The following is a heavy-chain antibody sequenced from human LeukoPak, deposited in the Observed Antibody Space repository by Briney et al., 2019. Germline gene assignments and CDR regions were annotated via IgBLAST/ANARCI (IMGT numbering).Heavy chain of an antibody. D-gene: IGHD5-18*01. CDR2: IHYSGTT. CDR1: GGSISSYY. J-gene: IGHJ3*02. Sequence: SETLSLTCTVSGGSISSYYWSWIRQPPGKGLEWIGSIHYSGTTYYHPSLQSRLTISVDASKNQFSLKVTSVTATDTALYYCARQRDTASVGAFDIWGQGTMVTVSS. V-gene: IGHV4-59*05. CDR3: ARQRDTASVGAFDI.